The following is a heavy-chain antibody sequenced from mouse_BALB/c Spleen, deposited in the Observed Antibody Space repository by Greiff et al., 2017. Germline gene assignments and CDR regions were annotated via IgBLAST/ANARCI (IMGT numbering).Heavy chain of an antibody. CDR2: IYPYNGGT. CDR3: ARDYGSSGDYFDE. J-gene: IGHJ2*01. D-gene: IGHD1-1*01. V-gene: IGHV1S29*02. CDR1: GYTFTDYN. Sequence: EVQLQQSGPELVKPGASVKISCKASGYTFTDYNMHWVTQSHGKGLEWIGYIYPYNGGTGYNQKFKSKATLTVDNSSSTAYMELRSLTSEDSAVYYCARDYGSSGDYFDEWGQGTTLTVSS.